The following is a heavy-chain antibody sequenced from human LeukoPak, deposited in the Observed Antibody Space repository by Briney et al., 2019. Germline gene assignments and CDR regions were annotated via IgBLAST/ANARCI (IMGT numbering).Heavy chain of an antibody. Sequence: GGSLRLSCADSGFTVSSNYMSWVRQAPGKGLEWVSVIYSGGSTYYADSVKGRFTISRDNSKNTLYLQMNSLRAEDTAVYYCARVRDPPQYYFDYWGQGTLVTVSS. D-gene: IGHD5-24*01. CDR3: ARVRDPPQYYFDY. J-gene: IGHJ4*02. V-gene: IGHV3-66*02. CDR1: GFTVSSNY. CDR2: IYSGGST.